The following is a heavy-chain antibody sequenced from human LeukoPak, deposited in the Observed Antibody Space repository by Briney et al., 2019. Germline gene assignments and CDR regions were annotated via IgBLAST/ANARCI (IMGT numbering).Heavy chain of an antibody. CDR2: IIPIFGTA. D-gene: IGHD3-3*01. CDR3: ARLDFWSGYYFDY. J-gene: IGHJ4*02. V-gene: IGHV1-69*05. CDR1: GGTFSSYA. Sequence: SVKVSCKASGGTFSSYAISWVRQAPGQGLEWMGRIIPIFGTANYAQKFQGRVTITTDESTSTTYMELSTLRSEDTAVYYCARLDFWSGYYFDYWGQGTLVTVSS.